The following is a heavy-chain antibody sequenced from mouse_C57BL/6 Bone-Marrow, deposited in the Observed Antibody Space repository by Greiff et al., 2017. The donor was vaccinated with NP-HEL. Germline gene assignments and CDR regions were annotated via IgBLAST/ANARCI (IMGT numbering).Heavy chain of an antibody. D-gene: IGHD2-4*01. CDR3: ARKGISHYYYAMDY. V-gene: IGHV2-2*01. CDR2: IWSGGST. J-gene: IGHJ4*01. Sequence: VKLEESGPGLVQPSQSLSITCTVSGFSLTSYGVHWVRQSPGKGLEWLGVIWSGGSTDYNAAFISRLSISKDNSKSQVFFKMNSLQADDTAIYYCARKGISHYYYAMDYWGQGTSVTVSS. CDR1: GFSLTSYG.